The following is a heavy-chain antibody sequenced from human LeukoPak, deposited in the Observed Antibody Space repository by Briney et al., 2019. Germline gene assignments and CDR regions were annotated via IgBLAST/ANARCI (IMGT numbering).Heavy chain of an antibody. CDR1: GGSISSYY. D-gene: IGHD3-22*01. J-gene: IGHJ3*02. CDR2: IYTSGST. CDR3: ARGSITMIVVVITRVDAFDI. Sequence: PSETLSLTCTVSGGSISSYYWSWIRQPAGKGLEWIGRIYTSGSTNYNPSLKSRVTMSVDTSKNQFSLKLSSVTAADTAVYYCARGSITMIVVVITRVDAFDIWGQGTMVTVSS. V-gene: IGHV4-4*07.